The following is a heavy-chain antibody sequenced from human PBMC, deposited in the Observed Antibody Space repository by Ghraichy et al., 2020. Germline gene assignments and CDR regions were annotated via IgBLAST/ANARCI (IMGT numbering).Heavy chain of an antibody. J-gene: IGHJ6*02. CDR3: ARDPPYYYGSGSYYGMDV. Sequence: GGSLRLSCAASGFTFSSYSMNWVRQAPGKGLEWVSSISSSSSYIYYADSVKGRFTISRDNAKNSLYLQMNSLRAEDTAVYYCARDPPYYYGSGSYYGMDVWGQGTTVTVSS. V-gene: IGHV3-21*01. D-gene: IGHD3-10*01. CDR1: GFTFSSYS. CDR2: ISSSSSYI.